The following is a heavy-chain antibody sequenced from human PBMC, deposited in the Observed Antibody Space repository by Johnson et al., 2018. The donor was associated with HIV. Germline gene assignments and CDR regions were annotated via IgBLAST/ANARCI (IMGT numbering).Heavy chain of an antibody. CDR1: GFTSDDYG. CDR2: INWNGGST. D-gene: IGHD1-26*01. V-gene: IGHV3-20*04. CDR3: SRVWSGGYYSNAFDI. Sequence: HLAASGGGVVRPGGSPRLSRASSGFTSDDYGMTWVRQAPGKGLAWVSGINWNGGSTGSADSVNVRFTSSRDDAKNSLYLQMNGLRAEDTALYYCSRVWSGGYYSNAFDIWGQGTMVTVSS. J-gene: IGHJ3*02.